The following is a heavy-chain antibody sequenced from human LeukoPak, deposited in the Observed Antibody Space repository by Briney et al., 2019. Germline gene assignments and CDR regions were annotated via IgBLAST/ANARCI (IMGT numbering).Heavy chain of an antibody. CDR2: ISSSSSYI. D-gene: IGHD3-10*01. J-gene: IGHJ4*02. CDR1: GFTFSSYW. Sequence: GGSLRLSCAASGFTFSSYWMSWVRQAPGKGLEWVSSISSSSSYIYYADSVKGRFTIARDNAKNSLYLQMNSLRAEDTAVYYCARVEWNYYGSGSYSFDYWGQGTLVTVSS. V-gene: IGHV3-21*01. CDR3: ARVEWNYYGSGSYSFDY.